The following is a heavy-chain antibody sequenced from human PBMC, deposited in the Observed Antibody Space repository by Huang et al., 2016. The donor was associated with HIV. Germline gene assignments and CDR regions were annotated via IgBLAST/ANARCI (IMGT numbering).Heavy chain of an antibody. V-gene: IGHV3-15*02. J-gene: IGHJ4*02. CDR3: STGGLTFSF. Sequence: VQLVESGGALVKPGGSLRLSCAASGFTFSNVWMTWVRQAPGKGMEWVGRFKSKGDGGTTDYAAPVKGRFTIARDDSKDTLYLQMSSLKTEDTAVYYCSTGGLTFSFWGQGTLVTVSS. CDR2: FKSKGDGGTT. CDR1: GFTFSNVW. D-gene: IGHD1-20*01.